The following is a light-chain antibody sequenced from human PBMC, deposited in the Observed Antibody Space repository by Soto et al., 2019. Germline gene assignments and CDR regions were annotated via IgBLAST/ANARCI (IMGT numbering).Light chain of an antibody. CDR2: KAS. CDR1: QSISSW. Sequence: DIQMTQYPSTLSASVGDRVIITCRASQSISSWLAWYQQKPGKAPKLLISKASNLESGVPSRFSGSGSGTEFTLTVSSLQPDDFATYYCLQDDHYPLTFGGGTKVEIK. CDR3: LQDDHYPLT. J-gene: IGKJ4*01. V-gene: IGKV1-5*03.